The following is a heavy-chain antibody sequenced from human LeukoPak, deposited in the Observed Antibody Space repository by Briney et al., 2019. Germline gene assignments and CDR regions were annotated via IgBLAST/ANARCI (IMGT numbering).Heavy chain of an antibody. D-gene: IGHD4-17*01. J-gene: IGHJ6*03. CDR1: GGSFSGYY. CDR2: INHSGST. CDR3: ARGHTTVTLYYYYYYYMDV. Sequence: SETLSLTCAVYGGSFSGYYWSWIRQPPGKGLEWIGEINHSGSTNYNPSLKSRVTISVDTSKNQFSLKLSSVTAADTAVYYCARGHTTVTLYYYYYYYMDVWSKGTTVTVSS. V-gene: IGHV4-34*01.